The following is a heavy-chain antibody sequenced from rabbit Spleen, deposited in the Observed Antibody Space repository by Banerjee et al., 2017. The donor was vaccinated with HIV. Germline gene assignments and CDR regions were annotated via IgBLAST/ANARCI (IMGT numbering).Heavy chain of an antibody. V-gene: IGHV1S7*01. Sequence: QSVEESAGGLVQPGGSLKLSCKASGFTLSSYYMNWVRQAPGKGLEWIGYIDPVFGITYYANWVNGRFSISRENAQNTVFLQMTSLTAADTATYFCARDLDGVIGWNFGWWGPGTLVTVS. CDR2: IDPVFGIT. CDR3: ARDLDGVIGWNFGW. J-gene: IGHJ4*01. D-gene: IGHD1-1*01. CDR1: GFTLSSYY.